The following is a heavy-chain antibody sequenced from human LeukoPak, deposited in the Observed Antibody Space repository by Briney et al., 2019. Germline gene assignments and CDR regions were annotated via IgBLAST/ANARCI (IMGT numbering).Heavy chain of an antibody. CDR1: GGTFSSYA. CDR2: IIPIFGIA. CDR3: ARDPNNWNPNWFDP. Sequence: GASVKVSCKASGGTFSSYAISWVRQAPGQGLEWMGRIIPIFGIANYAQKFQGRVTITADNSTSTAYMELSSLRSEDTAVYYCARDPNNWNPNWFDPWGQGTLVTVSP. V-gene: IGHV1-69*04. D-gene: IGHD1-20*01. J-gene: IGHJ5*02.